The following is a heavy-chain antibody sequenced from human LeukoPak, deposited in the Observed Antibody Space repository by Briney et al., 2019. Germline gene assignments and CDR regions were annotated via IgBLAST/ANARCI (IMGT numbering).Heavy chain of an antibody. CDR3: VSAYGGLLDY. CDR2: IGGSGETI. J-gene: IGHJ4*02. D-gene: IGHD3-16*01. CDR1: GFTFSAYE. V-gene: IGHV3-48*03. Sequence: GGSLRLSCAASGFTFSAYEMNWVRQAPGKGLEWFSYIGGSGETIYYAASVKGRFAISRDNAKNSLSLQMNSLRAEDTAVYYCVSAYGGLLDYWGQGTLVTVSS.